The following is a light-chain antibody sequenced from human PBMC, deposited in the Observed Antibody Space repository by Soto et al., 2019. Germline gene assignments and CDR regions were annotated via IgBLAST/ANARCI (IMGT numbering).Light chain of an antibody. CDR3: HQCATSPLT. CDR1: QTVGNNY. Sequence: EIVLTQSPGTLSLSPGERATLSCRASQTVGNNYLAWYQQKPGQAPRLLIDDASNRATGIPDRFSGTGSGKDFTLTISRLEPEDFAVYYCHQCATSPLTFGGGTKVEIK. J-gene: IGKJ4*01. V-gene: IGKV3-20*01. CDR2: DAS.